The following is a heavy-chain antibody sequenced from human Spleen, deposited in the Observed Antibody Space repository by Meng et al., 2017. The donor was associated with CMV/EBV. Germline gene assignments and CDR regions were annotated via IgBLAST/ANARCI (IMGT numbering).Heavy chain of an antibody. CDR3: ARAPATEPIAAYGLDV. V-gene: IGHV3-11*04. D-gene: IGHD5-24*01. CDR2: ISRSGDNI. Sequence: GESLKISCTASGFTFDDYGMSWIRQAPGKGLEWISYISRSGDNIYYADSVKGRFTVSRDNAENSLFLQMNSLRAEDTAAYYCARAPATEPIAAYGLDVWGQGTTVTVSS. CDR1: GFTFDDYG. J-gene: IGHJ6*02.